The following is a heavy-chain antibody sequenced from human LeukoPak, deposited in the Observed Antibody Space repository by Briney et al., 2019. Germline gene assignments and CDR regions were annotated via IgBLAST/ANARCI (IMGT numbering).Heavy chain of an antibody. D-gene: IGHD6-19*01. V-gene: IGHV3-33*01. CDR1: GFTFSSYG. CDR2: IWYDGSNK. Sequence: GGSLRLSCAASGFTFSSYGMHWVRQAPGKGLEWVAVIWYDGSNKYYADSVKGRFTISRDNSKNTLYLQTNSLRAEDTAVYYCARRGAVAGTHYFDYWGQGTLVTVSS. CDR3: ARRGAVAGTHYFDY. J-gene: IGHJ4*02.